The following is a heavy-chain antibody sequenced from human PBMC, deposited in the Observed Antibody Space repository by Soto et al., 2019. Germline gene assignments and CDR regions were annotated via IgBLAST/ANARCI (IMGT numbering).Heavy chain of an antibody. CDR3: ARGSYASNVFIMDV. CDR2: INPTGGDT. CDR1: GYTFTTYF. D-gene: IGHD2-2*01. Sequence: ASVKVSCKASGYTFTTYFMHWVRQAPGQGFEWMGRINPTGGDTAYAKKFQDRITVSRDTSTSTVYIELGSLTSKDTAVYYCARGSYASNVFIMDVWGQGXTVTVYS. V-gene: IGHV1-46*01. J-gene: IGHJ6*02.